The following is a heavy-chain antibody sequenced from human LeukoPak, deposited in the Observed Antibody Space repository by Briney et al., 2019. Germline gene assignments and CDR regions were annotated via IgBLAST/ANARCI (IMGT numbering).Heavy chain of an antibody. CDR2: MNPNSGNT. CDR3: ARGGYYYDTNWFDP. CDR1: GYTFTSYD. D-gene: IGHD3-22*01. V-gene: IGHV1-8*01. Sequence: ASVKVSCKASGYTFTSYDINWVRQATGQGLEWMGWMNPNSGNTGYAQKFQGRVTMTRNTSISTAYMELSSLRSEDTAAYYCARGGYYYDTNWFDPWGQGTLVTVSS. J-gene: IGHJ5*02.